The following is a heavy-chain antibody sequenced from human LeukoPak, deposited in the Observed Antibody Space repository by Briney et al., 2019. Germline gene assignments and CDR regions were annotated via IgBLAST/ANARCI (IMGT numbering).Heavy chain of an antibody. CDR2: VHHTGSA. V-gene: IGHV4-59*01. CDR3: ARDSWDYIAMDV. CDR1: GISLTTYY. D-gene: IGHD1-7*01. J-gene: IGHJ6*02. Sequence: SETLSLTCTVSGISLTTYYWSWVRQPPGKGLEWIGYVHHTGSADYNPSLKSRVSISLDMSKSQFSLMLTSATAADTAIYYCARDSWDYIAMDVWGPGTTVTVSS.